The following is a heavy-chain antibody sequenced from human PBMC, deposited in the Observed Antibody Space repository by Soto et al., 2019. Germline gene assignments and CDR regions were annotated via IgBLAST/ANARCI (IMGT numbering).Heavy chain of an antibody. D-gene: IGHD3-16*01. CDR3: AKAYFVWSSEQPYYFDY. Sequence: EVQLLDSGGGLVQPGGSLRLSCAASGFTFSNYAMTWVRQGPGKGLEWVSGISGSGGRSYYEDSVKGRFTISRDNSKSTLYLQLNSQRAADTAVYYCAKAYFVWSSEQPYYFDYWGQGTLVTVSS. CDR1: GFTFSNYA. V-gene: IGHV3-23*01. J-gene: IGHJ4*02. CDR2: ISGSGGRS.